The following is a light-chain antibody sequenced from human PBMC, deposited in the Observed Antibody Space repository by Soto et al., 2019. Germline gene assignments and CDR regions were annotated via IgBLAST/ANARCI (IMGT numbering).Light chain of an antibody. J-gene: IGKJ4*01. CDR1: QGIRSY. Sequence: AIRMTQSPSSLSAATGDRVTITCRASQGIRSYLAWYQQKPGQAPKLLIYAASTLQSGVPSRFSGSGSGTDFTLTISCLQSEDFATYYCQQYYSYPPTFGGGTKVEIK. CDR3: QQYYSYPPT. CDR2: AAS. V-gene: IGKV1-8*01.